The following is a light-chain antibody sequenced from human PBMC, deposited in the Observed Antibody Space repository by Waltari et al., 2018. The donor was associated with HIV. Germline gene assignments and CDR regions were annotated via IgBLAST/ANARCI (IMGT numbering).Light chain of an antibody. Sequence: EIVMTQSPPTLSVSPGQRVTLSCRSSQSISAKVSWYQQRPGQAPRLLIYEAATSTTGIPARFSGSGSGTEFTLTISSLQSEDFATYFCQQYDDGPRGITFGQGTMLEIK. J-gene: IGKJ2*01. CDR2: EAA. CDR3: QQYDDGPRGIT. CDR1: QSISAK. V-gene: IGKV3-15*01.